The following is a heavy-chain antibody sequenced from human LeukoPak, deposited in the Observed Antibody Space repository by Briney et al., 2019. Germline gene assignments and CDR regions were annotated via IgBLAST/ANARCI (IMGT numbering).Heavy chain of an antibody. CDR2: INPSGGST. V-gene: IGHV1-46*01. Sequence: ASVKVSCKASGYTFTSYYMHWVRQAPGQGLEWMGIINPSGGSTSYAQKFQGRVTMTRDTSTSTVYVELSSLRSEDTAVYYCARVSDFWSGYYSYYFDYWGQGTLVTVSS. CDR1: GYTFTSYY. CDR3: ARVSDFWSGYYSYYFDY. D-gene: IGHD3-3*01. J-gene: IGHJ4*02.